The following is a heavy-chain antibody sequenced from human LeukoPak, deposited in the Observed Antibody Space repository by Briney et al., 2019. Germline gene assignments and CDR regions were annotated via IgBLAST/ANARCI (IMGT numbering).Heavy chain of an antibody. J-gene: IGHJ4*02. CDR2: ITPILGIA. V-gene: IGHV1-69*04. Sequence: PVKVSCKASGGTFSSYAISWVRQAPGQGLEWMGRITPILGIANYAQKFQGRVTITADKSTSTAHMELSSLRPEDTAVYYCALVRGVADYWGQGTLVTVSS. CDR3: ALVRGVADY. D-gene: IGHD3-10*01. CDR1: GGTFSSYA.